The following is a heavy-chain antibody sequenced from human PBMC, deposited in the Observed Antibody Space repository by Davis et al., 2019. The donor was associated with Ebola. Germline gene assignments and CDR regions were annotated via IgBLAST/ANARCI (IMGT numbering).Heavy chain of an antibody. CDR1: GGTFSSYA. V-gene: IGHV1-69*04. CDR2: ILPILGIA. CDR3: ARVPGGITGMYYYYGMDV. Sequence: AASVKVSCKASGGTFSSYAISWVRPAPGQGLEWMGRILPILGIANYAQKFQGRVTITADKSTSTAYMELSSLRSEDTAVYYCARVPGGITGMYYYYGMDVGGQGTTVTVSS. J-gene: IGHJ6*02. D-gene: IGHD1-20*01.